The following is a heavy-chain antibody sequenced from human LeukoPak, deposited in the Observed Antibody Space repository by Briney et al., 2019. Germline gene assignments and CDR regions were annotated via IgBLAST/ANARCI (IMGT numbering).Heavy chain of an antibody. D-gene: IGHD2-15*01. J-gene: IGHJ4*02. CDR1: GYTFSSYS. CDR3: ARRYCSAGNCYSGSFDY. CDR2: TNTYNGNT. Sequence: ASVKVSCTASGYTFSSYSISWVRQAPGQGLEWMGWTNTYNGNTNYAQKLQGRVTLTTDTSTTTAYMELRSLRSDDTAVYYCARRYCSAGNCYSGSFDYWGQGTLVTVSS. V-gene: IGHV1-18*01.